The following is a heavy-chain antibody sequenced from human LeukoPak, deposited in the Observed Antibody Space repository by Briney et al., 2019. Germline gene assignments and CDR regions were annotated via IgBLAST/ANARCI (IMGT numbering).Heavy chain of an antibody. J-gene: IGHJ4*02. Sequence: LRLSCTASGFSLGDYVLNWVRQAPGKGLEWIGYIHYSGSTNYNPSLKSRVTISVDTSKNQLSLKLSSVTAADTAVYYCARHRRDGYNPYYFDYWGQGTLVTVSS. CDR3: ARHRRDGYNPYYFDY. CDR1: GFSLGDYV. V-gene: IGHV4-59*08. CDR2: IHYSGST. D-gene: IGHD5-24*01.